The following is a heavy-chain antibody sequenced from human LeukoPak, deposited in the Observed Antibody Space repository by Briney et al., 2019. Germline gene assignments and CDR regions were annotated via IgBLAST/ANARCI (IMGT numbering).Heavy chain of an antibody. CDR1: GYSISSGYY. V-gene: IGHV4-38-2*02. CDR2: IYHSGST. D-gene: IGHD3-10*01. Sequence: PSETLSLTCTVSGYSISSGYYWGWIRQPPGKGLEWIGSIYHSGSTYYNPSLKSRVSISVDTSKTQFSLRLRSVTAADTAVYYCARLIYSGSASYPDYWGQGTLVTVSS. J-gene: IGHJ4*02. CDR3: ARLIYSGSASYPDY.